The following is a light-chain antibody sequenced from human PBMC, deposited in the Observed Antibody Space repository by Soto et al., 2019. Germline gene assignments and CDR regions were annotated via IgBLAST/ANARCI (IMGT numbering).Light chain of an antibody. V-gene: IGLV3-21*04. CDR3: QVWDSSSDHRV. Sequence: SYELTQPPSVSVAPGKTARITCGGNNIGSKSVHWYQQKPRQAPVLVIYYDSDRPSGIPERFSGSNSGNTATLTISRVEAGDEADYYCQVWDSSSDHRVFGGGTKLTVL. CDR1: NIGSKS. CDR2: YDS. J-gene: IGLJ2*01.